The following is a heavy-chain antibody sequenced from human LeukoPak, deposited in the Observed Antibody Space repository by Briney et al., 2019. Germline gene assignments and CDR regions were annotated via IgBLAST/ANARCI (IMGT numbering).Heavy chain of an antibody. Sequence: SETLSLTCAVYGGSFSGYYWSWIRQPPGKGLEWIGEINHSGGTNYNPSLKSRVAISVDTSKNQLSLKLRSLTAADTAVYYCARTISTVTTPRGGKYYFDYWGQGALVTVSS. CDR2: INHSGGT. V-gene: IGHV4-34*01. CDR3: ARTISTVTTPRGGKYYFDY. J-gene: IGHJ4*02. D-gene: IGHD4-17*01. CDR1: GGSFSGYY.